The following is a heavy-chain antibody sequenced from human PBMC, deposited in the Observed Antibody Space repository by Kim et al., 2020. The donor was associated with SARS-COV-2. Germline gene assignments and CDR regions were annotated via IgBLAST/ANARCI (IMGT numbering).Heavy chain of an antibody. J-gene: IGHJ5*02. CDR3: ARFVRLGYCSGGSCYGGWFDP. Sequence: SVKVSCKASGGTFSSYAISWVRQAPGQGLEWMGGIIPIFGTANYTQKFQGRVTITADESTSTAYMELSSLRSEDTAVYYCARFVRLGYCSGGSCYGGWFDPWGQGHLVTVSS. CDR1: GGTFSSYA. D-gene: IGHD2-15*01. CDR2: IIPIFGTA. V-gene: IGHV1-69*13.